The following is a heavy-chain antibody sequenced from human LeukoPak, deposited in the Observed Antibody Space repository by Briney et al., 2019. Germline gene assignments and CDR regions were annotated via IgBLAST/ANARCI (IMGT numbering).Heavy chain of an antibody. CDR1: GSTFSSYW. CDR2: IKQDGSEK. CDR3: ARELLIGYSGYYFDF. J-gene: IGHJ4*02. D-gene: IGHD5-12*01. Sequence: GGSLRLSCLASGSTFSSYWMSWVRQAPGKGLEWVANIKQDGSEKYYVDSVKGRFTISRDNAQNSLYLQMNSLRAEDTAVYYCARELLIGYSGYYFDFWGQGILVTVSS. V-gene: IGHV3-7*04.